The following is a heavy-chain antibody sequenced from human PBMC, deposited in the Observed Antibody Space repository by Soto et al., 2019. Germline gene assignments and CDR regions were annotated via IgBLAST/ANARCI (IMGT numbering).Heavy chain of an antibody. D-gene: IGHD3-10*01. V-gene: IGHV4-59*12. Sequence: LSLTCTVSGGSISSYYWSWIRQPPGKGLEWIGYIYYSGSTNYNPSLKSRVTISVDTSKNQFSLKLSSMTAADTAVYYCARDLSYSSGHWGQGTLVTVSS. CDR2: IYYSGST. CDR3: ARDLSYSSGH. J-gene: IGHJ4*02. CDR1: GGSISSYY.